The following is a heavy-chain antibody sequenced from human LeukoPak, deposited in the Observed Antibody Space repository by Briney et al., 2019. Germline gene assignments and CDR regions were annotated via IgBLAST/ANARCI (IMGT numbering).Heavy chain of an antibody. CDR3: ARDGGYCSGGSCRAAFDI. V-gene: IGHV4-59*12. Sequence: SETLSLTCTVSGGSISSYYWSWIRQPPGKGLEWIGYIYYSGSTNYNPSLKSRVTISVDTSKNQFSLKLSSVTAADTAVYYCARDGGYCSGGSCRAAFDIWGQGTMVTVSS. CDR1: GGSISSYY. J-gene: IGHJ3*02. CDR2: IYYSGST. D-gene: IGHD2-15*01.